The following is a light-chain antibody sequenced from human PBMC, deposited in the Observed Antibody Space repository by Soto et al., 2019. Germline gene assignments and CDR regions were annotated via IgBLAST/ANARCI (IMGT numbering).Light chain of an antibody. CDR3: QHRSNAPPPWT. V-gene: IGKV3-11*01. CDR1: QSIGTY. CDR2: DAS. Sequence: EIVLTQSPATLSLSPGDRATLSCRASQSIGTYLAWYQQKPGQAPRLLIYDASNRATGIPARFSGSGSGTDFTLTISSLEPEDFAVYFCQHRSNAPPPWTFGQGTKVEIK. J-gene: IGKJ1*01.